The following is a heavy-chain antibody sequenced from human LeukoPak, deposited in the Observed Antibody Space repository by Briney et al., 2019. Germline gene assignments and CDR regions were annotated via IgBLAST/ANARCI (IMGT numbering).Heavy chain of an antibody. Sequence: GGSLRLSCAASGFTFSSYAMSWVRQAPGKGLEWVGHIKSNSVGGTTDYTAPVKDRFTISRDDSKNTLYLQMNSLQTEDTAVYFCATEYYGAYNFWGQGALVTVSS. V-gene: IGHV3-15*01. CDR2: IKSNSVGGTT. CDR1: GFTFSSYA. D-gene: IGHD3-16*01. CDR3: ATEYYGAYNF. J-gene: IGHJ4*02.